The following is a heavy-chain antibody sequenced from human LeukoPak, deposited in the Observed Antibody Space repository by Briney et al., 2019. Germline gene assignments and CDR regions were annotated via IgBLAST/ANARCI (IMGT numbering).Heavy chain of an antibody. J-gene: IGHJ4*02. CDR2: IIPILGIA. Sequence: SVKVSCKASGGTFSSYTISWVRQAPGQGLEWMGRIIPILGIANYAQKFQGRVTITADKSTSTAYMELSSLRSEDTAVYYCVRARNPYGDFDYWGQGTLVTVSS. CDR3: VRARNPYGDFDY. D-gene: IGHD4-17*01. CDR1: GGTFSSYT. V-gene: IGHV1-69*02.